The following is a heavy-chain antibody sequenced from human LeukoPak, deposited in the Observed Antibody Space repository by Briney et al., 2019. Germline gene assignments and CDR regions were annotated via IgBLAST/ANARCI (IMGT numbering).Heavy chain of an antibody. CDR1: GFTFSSYG. V-gene: IGHV3-23*01. CDR2: ISVSGGST. J-gene: IGHJ6*03. CDR3: AKGGSANYFYYMDV. Sequence: GGSLRLSCAASGFTFSSYGMHWVRQAPGKGLEWVSAISVSGGSTYYADSVKGRFTISRDNSKNTLYLQMNSLRAEDTAVYYCAKGGSANYFYYMDVWGTGTMVTVSS. D-gene: IGHD3-16*01.